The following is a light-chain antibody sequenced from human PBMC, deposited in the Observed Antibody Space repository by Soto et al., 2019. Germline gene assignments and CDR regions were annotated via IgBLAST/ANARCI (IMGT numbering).Light chain of an antibody. V-gene: IGKV3-20*01. CDR3: QQYGGSPRIT. CDR1: QTVSSNY. CDR2: GAS. J-gene: IGKJ5*01. Sequence: EIILTQSPDTLSLSPGEIATLSCRASQTVSSNYLAWCQQRPGQAPRLLIYGASSRATGIPDRFSGSGSGTEFTLIINRLESEDVAIYYCQQYGGSPRITFGQGTRLEIK.